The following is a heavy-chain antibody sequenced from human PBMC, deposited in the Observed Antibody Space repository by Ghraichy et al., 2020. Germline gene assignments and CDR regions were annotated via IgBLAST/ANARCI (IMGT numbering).Heavy chain of an antibody. CDR3: TSRFSSSWHLPPYGMDV. D-gene: IGHD6-13*01. J-gene: IGHJ6*02. Sequence: LSLTCAASGFNFSVSAMHWVRQTSGKGLEWVGRVRSKANNYATAHAASVKGRFTISRDDSKNTAYLQMNSLKTEDTAVYYCTSRFSSSWHLPPYGMDVWGQGTTVTVSS. CDR1: GFNFSVSA. CDR2: VRSKANNYAT. V-gene: IGHV3-73*01.